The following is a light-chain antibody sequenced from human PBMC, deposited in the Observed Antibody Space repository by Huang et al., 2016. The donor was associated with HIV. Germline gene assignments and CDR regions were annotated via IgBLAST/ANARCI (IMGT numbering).Light chain of an antibody. CDR2: GAS. V-gene: IGKV3-15*01. CDR1: QYISTN. Sequence: EVVMTQSPTTLFVSPGESATLSCRTSQYISTNVAWYQQKPGQAPRLLIYGASTRANGIPARCSGSGSGTEFTLTICSLQSEDFALYYCQQYNNWPPGSFGPGTKVDIK. CDR3: QQYNNWPPGS. J-gene: IGKJ3*01.